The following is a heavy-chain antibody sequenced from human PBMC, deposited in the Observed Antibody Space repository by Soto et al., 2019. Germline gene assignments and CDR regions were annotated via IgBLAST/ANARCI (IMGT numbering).Heavy chain of an antibody. CDR1: GGSISSGGYS. CDR3: ARVADFDAFDI. J-gene: IGHJ3*02. V-gene: IGHV4-30-2*01. CDR2: IYHSGST. D-gene: IGHD3-3*01. Sequence: QLQLQESGSGLVKPSQTLSLTCAVSGGSISSGGYSWSWIRQPPGKGLEWIGYIYHSGSTYYNPSLKSRVTISVDSSNNQFSLKLSFVTAADTDGYYCARVADFDAFDIWGQGTMVTVSS.